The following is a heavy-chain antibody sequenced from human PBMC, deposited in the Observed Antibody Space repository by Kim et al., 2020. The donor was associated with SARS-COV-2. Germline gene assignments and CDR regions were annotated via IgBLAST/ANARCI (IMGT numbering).Heavy chain of an antibody. CDR1: GFTFSSYG. J-gene: IGHJ3*02. CDR3: AKDPLATYYYDSSGYLGAFDI. CDR2: ISYDGSNK. D-gene: IGHD3-22*01. V-gene: IGHV3-33*05. Sequence: GGSLRLSCAASGFTFSSYGMHWVRQAPGKGLEWVAVISYDGSNKYYADSVKGRFTISRDNSKNTLYLQMKSLRAEDTAVYYCAKDPLATYYYDSSGYLGAFDIWGQGKIVTVSS.